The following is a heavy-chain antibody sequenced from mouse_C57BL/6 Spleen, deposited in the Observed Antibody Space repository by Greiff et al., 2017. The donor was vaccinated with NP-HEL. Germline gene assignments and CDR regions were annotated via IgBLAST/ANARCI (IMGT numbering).Heavy chain of an antibody. CDR1: GYSITSGYY. J-gene: IGHJ2*01. V-gene: IGHV3-6*01. Sequence: EVQVVESGPGLVKPSQSLSLTCSVTGYSITSGYYWNWIRQFPGNKLEWMGYISYDGSNNYNPSLKNRISITRDTSKNQFFLKLNSVTTEDTATYYCARERGREDYFDYWGQGTTLTVSS. CDR2: ISYDGSN. CDR3: ARERGREDYFDY.